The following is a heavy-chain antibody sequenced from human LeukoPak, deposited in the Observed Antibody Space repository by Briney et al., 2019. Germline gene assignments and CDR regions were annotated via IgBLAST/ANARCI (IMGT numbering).Heavy chain of an antibody. CDR1: GGSISSGSYY. CDR3: ARVTGYMIEDYFDY. CDR2: IYTSGST. Sequence: PSETLSLTCTVSGGSISSGSYYWSWIRQPAGKGLEWIGRIYTSGSTNYNPSLKSRVTISVDTSKNQFSLKLSSVTAADTAVYYCARVTGYMIEDYFDYWGQGILVTVSS. V-gene: IGHV4-61*02. D-gene: IGHD3-9*01. J-gene: IGHJ4*02.